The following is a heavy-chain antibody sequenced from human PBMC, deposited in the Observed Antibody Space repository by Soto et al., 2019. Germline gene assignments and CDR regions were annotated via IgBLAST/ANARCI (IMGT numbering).Heavy chain of an antibody. D-gene: IGHD1-1*01. CDR1: GYTFTSYA. Sequence: GASVKVSCKASGYTFTSYAMHWVRQAPGQRLEWMGWINAGNGNTKYSQKFQGRVTITRDTSASTAYMELSSLRSEDTAVYYCAIAPYNWNDLYYYGMDVWGQGTTVTVSS. CDR2: INAGNGNT. V-gene: IGHV1-3*01. J-gene: IGHJ6*02. CDR3: AIAPYNWNDLYYYGMDV.